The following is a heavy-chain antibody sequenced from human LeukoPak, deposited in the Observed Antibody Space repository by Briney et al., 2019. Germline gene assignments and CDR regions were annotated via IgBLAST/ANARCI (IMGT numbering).Heavy chain of an antibody. CDR3: ARETPAGSDY. CDR2: ISSSSSYI. D-gene: IGHD3-10*01. CDR1: GFTFSSYA. J-gene: IGHJ4*02. Sequence: GGSLRLSCAASGFTFSSYAMSWVRQAPGKGLEWVSSISSSSSYIYYADSVKGRFTISRDNAKNSLYLQMNSLRAEDTAVYYCARETPAGSDYWGQGTLVTVSS. V-gene: IGHV3-21*01.